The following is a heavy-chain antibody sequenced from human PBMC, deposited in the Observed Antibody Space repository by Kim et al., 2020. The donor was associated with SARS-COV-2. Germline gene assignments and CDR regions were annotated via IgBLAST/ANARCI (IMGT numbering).Heavy chain of an antibody. V-gene: IGHV4-59*01. Sequence: SETLSLTCTVSGGSIISYYWSWIRQPPGKGLEWIGYIYYSGSTNYNPSLKSRVTISVDTSKNQFSLKLSSVTAADTAVYYCARGSRPGYFDYWGQGTLVT. CDR1: GGSIISYY. CDR2: IYYSGST. J-gene: IGHJ4*02. CDR3: ARGSRPGYFDY.